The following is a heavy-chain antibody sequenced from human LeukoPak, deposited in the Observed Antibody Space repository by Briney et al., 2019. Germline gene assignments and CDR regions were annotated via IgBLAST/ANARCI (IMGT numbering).Heavy chain of an antibody. CDR2: ISWNSGSI. CDR1: GFTFDDYA. Sequence: GGSLRLSCAASGFTFDDYAMHWVRQAPGKGLEGVSGISWNSGSIGYADSVKGRFTISRDNAKNSLYLQMNSLRAEDTALYYCAKGSRWHNYFDYWGQGTLVTVSS. J-gene: IGHJ4*02. CDR3: AKGSRWHNYFDY. D-gene: IGHD5-24*01. V-gene: IGHV3-9*01.